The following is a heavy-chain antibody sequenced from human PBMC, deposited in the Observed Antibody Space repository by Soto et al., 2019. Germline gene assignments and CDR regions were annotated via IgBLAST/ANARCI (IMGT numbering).Heavy chain of an antibody. Sequence: PGESLKISCKASGYSFTNNWIGWVRQMPGKGLEWMGVIYPGDSDTRYSPSFQGQVTLTADKSINTAYLQWSSLQASDTAMYYCARSTRVRDNVYYFYCSMDVWGKGTTVTVSS. J-gene: IGHJ6*03. CDR2: IYPGDSDT. CDR3: ARSTRVRDNVYYFYCSMDV. V-gene: IGHV5-51*01. D-gene: IGHD3-10*02. CDR1: GYSFTNNW.